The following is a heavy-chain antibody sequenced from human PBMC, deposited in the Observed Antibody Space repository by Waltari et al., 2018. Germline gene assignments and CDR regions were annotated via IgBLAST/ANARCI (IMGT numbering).Heavy chain of an antibody. J-gene: IGHJ6*02. D-gene: IGHD2-2*01. V-gene: IGHV3-23*01. CDR3: AKRYCSSTSCSSPYYGMDV. Sequence: EVQLLESGGGLVQPGGSLRLSCAASGFTFSSYAMSWVRQAPGKGLEWVSAISGSGGSTYYPDSVKGRFTISRDNSKNTLYLQMNSLRAEDTAVYYCAKRYCSSTSCSSPYYGMDVWGQGTTVTVSS. CDR2: ISGSGGST. CDR1: GFTFSSYA.